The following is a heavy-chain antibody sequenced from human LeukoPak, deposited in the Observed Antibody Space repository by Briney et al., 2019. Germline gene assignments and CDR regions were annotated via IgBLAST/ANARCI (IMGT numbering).Heavy chain of an antibody. CDR3: ARLVVVPAATYPWWFDP. CDR2: IYYSGST. J-gene: IGHJ5*02. CDR1: GGSISSSSYY. Sequence: SETLSLACTVSGGSISSSSYYWGWIRQPPGKGLEWIGSIYYSGSTYYNPSLKSRVTISVDTSKNQFSLKLSSVTAADTAVYYCARLVVVPAATYPWWFDPWGQGTLVTVSS. D-gene: IGHD2-2*01. V-gene: IGHV4-39*07.